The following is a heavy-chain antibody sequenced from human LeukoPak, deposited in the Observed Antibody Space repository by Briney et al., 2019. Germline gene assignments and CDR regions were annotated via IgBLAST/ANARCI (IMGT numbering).Heavy chain of an antibody. CDR1: GLTFDDYA. CDR2: ISWNRGSI. J-gene: IGHJ4*02. Sequence: GRSLRLSRAPSGLTFDDYAMHWVRQAPGRGLEWVSGISWNRGSIGHAASVKGRFTISRDHAKNSLYLQMNRLRAEETALYYCAKGTGWLLTTPLDYWGQGTLVTVSS. D-gene: IGHD4-23*01. CDR3: AKGTGWLLTTPLDY. V-gene: IGHV3-9*01.